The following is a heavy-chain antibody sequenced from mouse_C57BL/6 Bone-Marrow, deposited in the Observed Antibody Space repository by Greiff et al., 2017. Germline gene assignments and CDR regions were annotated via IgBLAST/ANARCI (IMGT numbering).Heavy chain of an antibody. CDR2: IYPRDGST. CDR3: AKDCGSCYWYFDV. Sequence: QVQLQQSGPELVKPGASVKLSCKASGYTFTNYDINWVKQRPGQGLEWIGWIYPRDGSTKYNEKFKGKATLTVDTSSSTAYMELHSLTSEDSAVYCSAKDCGSCYWYFDVWGTGPTVTVSS. J-gene: IGHJ1*03. V-gene: IGHV1-85*01. D-gene: IGHD1-1*01. CDR1: GYTFTNYD.